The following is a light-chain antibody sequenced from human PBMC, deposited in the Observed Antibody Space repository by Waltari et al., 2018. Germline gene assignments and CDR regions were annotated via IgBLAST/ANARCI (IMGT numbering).Light chain of an antibody. Sequence: SYDLTQPPSVSVFPGQTASITCSGYKLGDKYVSWFQQKPGQSPVLVIYQDNKRPSGIPVCVSGSNTRTTATLTISGTQAVDEAAYYGGAGDSSHVVFGGGTKLAVL. CDR3: GAGDSSHVV. J-gene: IGLJ2*01. CDR2: QDN. V-gene: IGLV3-1*01. CDR1: KLGDKY.